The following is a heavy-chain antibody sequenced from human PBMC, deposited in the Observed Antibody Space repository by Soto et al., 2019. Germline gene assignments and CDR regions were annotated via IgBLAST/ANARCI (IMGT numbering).Heavy chain of an antibody. CDR1: GFTFDDYG. J-gene: IGHJ3*02. CDR2: INWNGGST. Sequence: GGSLRLSCAASGFTFDDYGMSWVRQAPGKGLEWVSGINWNGGSTGYADSVKGRFTISRDNAKNSLYLQMNSLRAEDTALHYCARDYRGYYDSSGYYYSSAQIPDAFDIWGQGTIVTVSS. V-gene: IGHV3-20*04. D-gene: IGHD3-22*01. CDR3: ARDYRGYYDSSGYYYSSAQIPDAFDI.